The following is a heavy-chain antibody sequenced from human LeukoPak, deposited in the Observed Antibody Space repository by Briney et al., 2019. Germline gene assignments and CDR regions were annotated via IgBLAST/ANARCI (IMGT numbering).Heavy chain of an antibody. D-gene: IGHD4-23*01. CDR1: GFTFSSYG. Sequence: GASLRLSCAISGFTFSSYGMSWVRQAPGKGLDWVSAISGSSGTAYYADSVKGRFTISRDNSKHTLYLQMNSLRAEETAVYFCAEDRGYGGNSALDYWGQGTLVIVSS. J-gene: IGHJ4*02. V-gene: IGHV3-23*01. CDR2: ISGSSGTA. CDR3: AEDRGYGGNSALDY.